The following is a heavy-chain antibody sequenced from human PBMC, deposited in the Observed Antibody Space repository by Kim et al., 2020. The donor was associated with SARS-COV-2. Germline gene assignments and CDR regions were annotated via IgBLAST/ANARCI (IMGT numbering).Heavy chain of an antibody. CDR2: IWYDGSNK. CDR1: GFTFSSYG. D-gene: IGHD3-22*01. Sequence: GGSLRLSCAASGFTFSSYGMHWVRQAPGKGLEWVAVIWYDGSNKYYADSVKGRFTISRDNSKNTLYLQMNSLRAEDTAVYYCARGHTYYYDSSGYKFDYWGQGTLVTVSS. J-gene: IGHJ4*02. CDR3: ARGHTYYYDSSGYKFDY. V-gene: IGHV3-33*01.